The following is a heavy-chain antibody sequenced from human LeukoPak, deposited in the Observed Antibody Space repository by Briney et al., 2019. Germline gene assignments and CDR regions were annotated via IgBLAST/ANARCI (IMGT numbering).Heavy chain of an antibody. Sequence: GASLKISCKGSGYSFTTYWIGWVRQMPGKGLEWMGIIYPRDSNTIYSPSFQGQVTISVDTSINTAYLQWISLKASDTAMYYCARHPIAAGGAYNWFDPWGQGTLVTVSS. CDR1: GYSFTTYW. V-gene: IGHV5-51*01. J-gene: IGHJ5*02. CDR2: IYPRDSNT. D-gene: IGHD6-13*01. CDR3: ARHPIAAGGAYNWFDP.